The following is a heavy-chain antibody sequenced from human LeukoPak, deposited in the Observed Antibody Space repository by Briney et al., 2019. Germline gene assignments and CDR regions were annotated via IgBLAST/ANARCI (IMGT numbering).Heavy chain of an antibody. V-gene: IGHV4-61*02. CDR1: GGSISSDNYY. D-gene: IGHD4-17*01. CDR2: IYTSGST. Sequence: SETLSLTCTVSGGSISSDNYYWSWIRQPAGKGLEWIGRIYTSGSTNYNPSLKSRVTISVDTPKNQFSLKLSSVTAADTAIYYCARGDTVTTDYWGQGTLVTVSS. J-gene: IGHJ4*02. CDR3: ARGDTVTTDY.